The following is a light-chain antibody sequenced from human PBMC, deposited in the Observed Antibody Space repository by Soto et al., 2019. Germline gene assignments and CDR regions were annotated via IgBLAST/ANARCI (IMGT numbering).Light chain of an antibody. Sequence: DIQMTQSPSSLSSSIGDRFTITFRTSQNIKRYLNWYQQEPGKAPKLLIYAASILQSGVPSRFTGSGSGTDFTLTINSLQPDNFATYYCQQYKSYWTFGQGTKVDIK. J-gene: IGKJ1*01. CDR2: AAS. V-gene: IGKV1-39*01. CDR3: QQYKSYWT. CDR1: QNIKRY.